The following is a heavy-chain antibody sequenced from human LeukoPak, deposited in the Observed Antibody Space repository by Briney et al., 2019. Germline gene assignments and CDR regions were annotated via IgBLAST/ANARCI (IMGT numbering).Heavy chain of an antibody. V-gene: IGHV4-39*01. Sequence: SETLSLTCTVSGGSISSNSYYWGWIRQPPGTGLEWIGSFHYSGSTYYNPSLKSRVTISVDTSKSQFSLKLSSVTAADTAVYYCARQTAAASRTRHLGYFDLWGRGTLVTVSS. CDR2: FHYSGST. CDR1: GGSISSNSYY. D-gene: IGHD6-13*01. CDR3: ARQTAAASRTRHLGYFDL. J-gene: IGHJ2*01.